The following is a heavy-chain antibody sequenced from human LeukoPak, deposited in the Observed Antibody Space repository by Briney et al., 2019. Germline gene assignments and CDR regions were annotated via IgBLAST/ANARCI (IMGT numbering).Heavy chain of an antibody. CDR3: ASSKDSRANIAAADFDY. CDR1: GFTFSDYY. Sequence: GGSLRLSCAASGFTFSDYYMSWIRQAPGKGLEWVSYISSSGSTIYYADSVKGRFTISRDNAKNSLYLQMNSLRAEDTAVYYCASSKDSRANIAAADFDYWGQGTLVTVSS. J-gene: IGHJ4*02. D-gene: IGHD6-13*01. CDR2: ISSSGSTI. V-gene: IGHV3-11*04.